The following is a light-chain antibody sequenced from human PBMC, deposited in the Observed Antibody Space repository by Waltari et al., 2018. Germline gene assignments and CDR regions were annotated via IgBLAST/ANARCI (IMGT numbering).Light chain of an antibody. Sequence: EIVLTQSPGTLSLSPGERATLSCRASQSLSSSSLAWCQQKPGQAPRLLIDGASSRATGIPDRFSGSGSGTDFTLTISRLEPEDFAVYYCQQYGSSRTFGQGTKVEIK. J-gene: IGKJ1*01. V-gene: IGKV3-20*01. CDR3: QQYGSSRT. CDR2: GAS. CDR1: QSLSSSS.